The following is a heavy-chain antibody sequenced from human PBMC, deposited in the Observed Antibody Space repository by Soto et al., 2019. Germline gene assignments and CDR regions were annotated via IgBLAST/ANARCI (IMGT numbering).Heavy chain of an antibody. CDR1: AGSISSYY. J-gene: IGHJ3*02. D-gene: IGHD1-26*01. CDR3: ARRYGSAFDI. V-gene: IGHV4-59*08. CDR2: IYYSGST. Sequence: ETLSLTCTVSAGSISSYYWSWIRQPPGKGLEWVGYIYYSGSTNYNPSLKSRVTISVDTSKNQFSLKLSSVTAADTAVYYCARRYGSAFDIWGQGTMVTVSS.